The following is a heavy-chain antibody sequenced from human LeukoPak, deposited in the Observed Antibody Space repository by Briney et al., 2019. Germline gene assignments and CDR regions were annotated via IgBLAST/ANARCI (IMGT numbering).Heavy chain of an antibody. CDR1: GGTFSSYA. Sequence: APVKVSCKASGGTFSSYAISWVRQAPGQGLEWMGGIIPIFGTANYAQKFQGRVTITTDESTSTAYMELSSLRSEDTAVYYCASTFVGYCSGGSCYHITTSWYYFDYWGQGTLVTVSS. CDR2: IIPIFGTA. CDR3: ASTFVGYCSGGSCYHITTSWYYFDY. D-gene: IGHD2-15*01. J-gene: IGHJ4*02. V-gene: IGHV1-69*05.